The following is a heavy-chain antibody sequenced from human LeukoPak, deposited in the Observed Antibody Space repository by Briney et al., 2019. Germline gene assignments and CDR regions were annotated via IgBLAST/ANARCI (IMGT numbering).Heavy chain of an antibody. CDR2: INPDSGGT. Sequence: ASVKVSCKASGYTFTDYYMHWVRQAPGQGFEWMGWINPDSGGTNYAQKFQGRVTMTRDTSISTAYMELSRLRSNDTAVYYCARRALFGDSGYDYNWFDPWGQGTLVTVSS. V-gene: IGHV1-2*02. CDR3: ARRALFGDSGYDYNWFDP. J-gene: IGHJ5*02. D-gene: IGHD5-12*01. CDR1: GYTFTDYY.